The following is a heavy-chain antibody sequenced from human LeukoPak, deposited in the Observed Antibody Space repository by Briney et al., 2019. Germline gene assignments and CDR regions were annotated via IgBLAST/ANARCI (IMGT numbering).Heavy chain of an antibody. CDR1: GFTFDDYA. D-gene: IGHD3-10*01. J-gene: IGHJ5*02. CDR3: ATGGTMVRGVGFDP. V-gene: IGHV3-9*01. Sequence: GRSLRLSCAASGFTFDDYAMHWVRQAPGKGLEWVSGISWNSCSIGYADSAKGRFTISRDNAKNSLYLQMNSLRAEDTALYYCATGGTMVRGVGFDPWGQGTLVTVSS. CDR2: ISWNSCSI.